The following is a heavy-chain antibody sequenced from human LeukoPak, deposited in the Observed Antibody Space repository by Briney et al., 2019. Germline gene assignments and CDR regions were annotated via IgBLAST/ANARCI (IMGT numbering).Heavy chain of an antibody. CDR1: GFTFSSYS. V-gene: IGHV3-21*01. CDR3: ARSPPLPH. Sequence: GGSLRLSCAASGFTFSSYSMNWVRQAPGKGLEWVSSISRGSSYIYYADSVKGRFTISRDNAKNSLYLQMNSLRADDTAVYYCARSPPLPHWGQGTLVTVSS. J-gene: IGHJ4*02. CDR2: ISRGSSYI.